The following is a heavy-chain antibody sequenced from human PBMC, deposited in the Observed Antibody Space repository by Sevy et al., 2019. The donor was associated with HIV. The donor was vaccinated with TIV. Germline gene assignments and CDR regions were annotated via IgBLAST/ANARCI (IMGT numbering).Heavy chain of an antibody. V-gene: IGHV3-21*01. CDR3: ARGLNGKYDY. Sequence: GGSLRLSCAASGFTFSSYSMTWVRQAPGKGLEWVSSISSSSTYIFYADSVKGRFTISRDNAKNSLYLQMNTLRAEDSALYYCARGLNGKYDYWGQGTLVTVSS. CDR1: GFTFSSYS. CDR2: ISSSSTYI. D-gene: IGHD1-1*01. J-gene: IGHJ4*02.